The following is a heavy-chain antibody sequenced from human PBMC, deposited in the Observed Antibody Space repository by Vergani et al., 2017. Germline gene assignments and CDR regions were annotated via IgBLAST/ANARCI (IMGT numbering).Heavy chain of an antibody. J-gene: IGHJ6*02. Sequence: EVQLVESGGGLVQPGGSLRLSCAASGFTFSSYWMHWVRQAPGKGLVWVSRINSDGRSTSYADSVKGRFTISRDNAKNTLYLQMNSLRAEDTAVYYCARGDCSGWAYYYYYGMDVWGQGTTVTVSS. CDR1: GFTFSSYW. V-gene: IGHV3-74*01. CDR2: INSDGRST. D-gene: IGHD6-19*01. CDR3: ARGDCSGWAYYYYYGMDV.